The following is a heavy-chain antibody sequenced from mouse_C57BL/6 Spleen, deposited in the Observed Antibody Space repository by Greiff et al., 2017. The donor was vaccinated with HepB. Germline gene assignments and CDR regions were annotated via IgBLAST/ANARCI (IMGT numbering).Heavy chain of an antibody. CDR2: IHPNSGST. V-gene: IGHV1-64*01. J-gene: IGHJ4*01. CDR3: ARGTTVVAGGAMDY. CDR1: GYTFTSYW. Sequence: VQLQQPGAELVKPGASVKLSCKASGYTFTSYWMHWVKQRPGQGLEWIGMIHPNSGSTNYNEKFKSKATLTVDKSSSTAYMQLSSLTSEDSAVYYCARGTTVVAGGAMDYWGQGTSVTVSS. D-gene: IGHD1-1*01.